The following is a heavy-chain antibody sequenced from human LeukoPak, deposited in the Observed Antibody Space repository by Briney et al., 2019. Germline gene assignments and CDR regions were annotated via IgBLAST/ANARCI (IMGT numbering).Heavy chain of an antibody. Sequence: ASVKVSCKASGYIFTSYSMHWVRRAPGQGLEWMGIINPSGGTTNYAQKFQGRVTMTRDTSISTAYMELSRLRSDDTAVYYCARRVVAARTGTFYYFDYWGQGTLVTVSS. V-gene: IGHV1-46*01. CDR3: ARRVVAARTGTFYYFDY. CDR2: INPSGGTT. J-gene: IGHJ4*02. CDR1: GYIFTSYS. D-gene: IGHD6-6*01.